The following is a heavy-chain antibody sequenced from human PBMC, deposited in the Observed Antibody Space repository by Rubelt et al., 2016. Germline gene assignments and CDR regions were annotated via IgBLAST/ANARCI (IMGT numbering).Heavy chain of an antibody. D-gene: IGHD3-3*01. Sequence: QVQLQESGPGLVKPSETLSLTCTVSGGSISSSSYYWGWIRQPPGKGLEGIGRVYYSGSTYYNPSLKSRVPISDNTPKNQFPVTGNAVTAADTVVYDCTRDYDFWSHYSSYGMDVWGQGTTVTVSS. V-gene: IGHV4-39*01. CDR2: VYYSGST. CDR1: GGSISSSSYY. J-gene: IGHJ6*02. CDR3: TRDYDFWSHYSSYGMDV.